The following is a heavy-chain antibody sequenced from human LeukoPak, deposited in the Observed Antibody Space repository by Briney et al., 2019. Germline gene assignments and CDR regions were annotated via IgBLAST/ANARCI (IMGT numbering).Heavy chain of an antibody. V-gene: IGHV3-23*01. CDR1: GFTFTKCA. CDR2: ITATGDTA. D-gene: IGHD6-19*01. J-gene: IGHJ4*02. Sequence: PGGSPRLSCVASGFTFTKCAMSWIRQAPGKGLEWVAIITATGDTAYYPDSVKGRFTIYRDNPRNTVYMQMDSLRAEDTAIYYCAGDRNSDWYSPLDYWGQGSQVTVSP. CDR3: AGDRNSDWYSPLDY.